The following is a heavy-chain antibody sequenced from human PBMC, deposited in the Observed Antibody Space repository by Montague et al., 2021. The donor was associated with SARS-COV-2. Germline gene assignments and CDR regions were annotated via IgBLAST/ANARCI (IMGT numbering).Heavy chain of an antibody. J-gene: IGHJ4*02. Sequence: SETLSLTCAVYGGSFSGYYWSWIRQPPGKGLEWIGEINHSGSTNYNPSLKSRVTISVDTFKNQFSLKLSPVTAADTAVYYCARSESPSYSSSPFDYWGQGTLVTVSS. CDR1: GGSFSGYY. D-gene: IGHD6-13*01. CDR3: ARSESPSYSSSPFDY. V-gene: IGHV4-34*01. CDR2: INHSGST.